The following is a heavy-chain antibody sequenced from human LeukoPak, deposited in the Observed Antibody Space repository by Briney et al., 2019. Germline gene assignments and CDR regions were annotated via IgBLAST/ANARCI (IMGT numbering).Heavy chain of an antibody. J-gene: IGHJ4*02. Sequence: SETLSLTCTVSGGSISSGDYYWSWIRQPPGKGLEWIGYIYYSGSTNYNPSLKSRVTISVDTSKNQFSLKLSSVTAADTAVYYCARESSSGWNFDYWGQGTLVTVSS. D-gene: IGHD6-19*01. CDR3: ARESSSGWNFDY. V-gene: IGHV4-61*08. CDR2: IYYSGST. CDR1: GGSISSGDYY.